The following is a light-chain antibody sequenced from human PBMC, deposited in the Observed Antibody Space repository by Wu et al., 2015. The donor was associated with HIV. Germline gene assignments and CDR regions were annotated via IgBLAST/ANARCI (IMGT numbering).Light chain of an antibody. Sequence: VVLTQSPGTLSLSPGERATLSCRASQSVSRNYLAWYQQKPGQAPRLLIYGASSRAKGVPDRFIDSGSGTDFTLTISRLEPEDFAVYYCQQYSSSTWTFGQGTKVEIK. CDR2: GAS. V-gene: IGKV3-20*01. J-gene: IGKJ1*01. CDR1: QSVSRNY. CDR3: QQYSSSTWT.